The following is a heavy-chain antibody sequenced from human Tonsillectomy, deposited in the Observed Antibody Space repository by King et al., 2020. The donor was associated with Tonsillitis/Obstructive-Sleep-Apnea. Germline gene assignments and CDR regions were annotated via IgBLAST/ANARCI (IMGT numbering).Heavy chain of an antibody. Sequence: VQLVESGAEVKKPGESLKISCKGSGYSFTSYWIGWVRQIPGKGLEWMGIIYPGDSDTRYSPSFQGQVTLSADKSIRTADLQWSSLKASDTAMSYCARTSQYSSSWYNFDYWGQGTLVTVSS. J-gene: IGHJ4*02. CDR2: IYPGDSDT. V-gene: IGHV5-51*01. CDR3: ARTSQYSSSWYNFDY. CDR1: GYSFTSYW. D-gene: IGHD6-13*01.